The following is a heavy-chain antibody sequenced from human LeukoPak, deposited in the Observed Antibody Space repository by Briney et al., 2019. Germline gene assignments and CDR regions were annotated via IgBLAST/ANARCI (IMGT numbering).Heavy chain of an antibody. J-gene: IGHJ4*02. Sequence: GGSLRLSCAASGFNFRDYGMHWVRRTPGKGLEWVAFIRYDGSNKIYADSVKGRFTISRDNSYNTVYLQMTGLRAEDTAVYYCAKDGESGIQYTQGYFDYWGQGTLVTVSS. CDR1: GFNFRDYG. CDR3: AKDGESGIQYTQGYFDY. V-gene: IGHV3-30*02. CDR2: IRYDGSNK. D-gene: IGHD1-1*01.